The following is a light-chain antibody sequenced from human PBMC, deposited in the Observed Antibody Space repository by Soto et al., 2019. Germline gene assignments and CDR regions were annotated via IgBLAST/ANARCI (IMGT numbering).Light chain of an antibody. CDR1: QDISNH. Sequence: DIKLTQSPSSLSASVGDRVTITCQASQDISNHLNWYHQKPGKAPKLLIYDASELEPGVPSRFSGSGSGTDFTLTISRLQPDDIATYYCQQFDDLTFIFGQGTRLEI. J-gene: IGKJ5*01. CDR2: DAS. V-gene: IGKV1-33*01. CDR3: QQFDDLTFI.